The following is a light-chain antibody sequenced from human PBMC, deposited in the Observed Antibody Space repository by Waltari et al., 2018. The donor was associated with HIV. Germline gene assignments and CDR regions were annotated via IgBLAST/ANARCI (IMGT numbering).Light chain of an antibody. CDR1: QGVSIN. CDR3: QQYNDWPFT. CDR2: GAS. V-gene: IGKV3-15*01. Sequence: EVVMTQSPATLSVSPGERATLSCRASQGVSINLAWHQQKPGQAPRLLIYGASTRATGIPARFSGSGAGTEFTLTISSLQSEDFAVYYCQQYNDWPFTFGGGTKVEIK. J-gene: IGKJ4*01.